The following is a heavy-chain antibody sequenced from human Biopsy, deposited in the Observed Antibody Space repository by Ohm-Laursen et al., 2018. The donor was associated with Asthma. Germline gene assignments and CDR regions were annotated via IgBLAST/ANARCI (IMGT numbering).Heavy chain of an antibody. CDR3: ARDFGGRYYFDN. V-gene: IGHV4-59*01. J-gene: IGHJ4*02. D-gene: IGHD3-3*01. CDR2: IYYTGTT. CDR1: GGSISGFY. Sequence: GTLSLTWAVSGGSISGFYWSWIRQPPGKGLEWIGYIYYTGTTNYNPSLKSRVSISVDTSKNQFSLKLTSVTAADTAVYYCARDFGGRYYFDNWGQGSLVTVSS.